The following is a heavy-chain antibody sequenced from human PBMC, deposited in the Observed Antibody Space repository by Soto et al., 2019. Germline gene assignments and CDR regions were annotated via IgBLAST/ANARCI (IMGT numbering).Heavy chain of an antibody. D-gene: IGHD3-3*01. CDR2: IYPGDSDT. J-gene: IGHJ3*02. Sequence: GESLKISCKGFGYSFTSYWIGWVRQMPGKGLEWMGIIYPGDSDTRYSPSFQGQVTISADKSISTAYLQWSSLKASDTAMYYCARAPDYDFWSGPRRVRNAFDIWGQGTMVTVSS. CDR3: ARAPDYDFWSGPRRVRNAFDI. V-gene: IGHV5-51*01. CDR1: GYSFTSYW.